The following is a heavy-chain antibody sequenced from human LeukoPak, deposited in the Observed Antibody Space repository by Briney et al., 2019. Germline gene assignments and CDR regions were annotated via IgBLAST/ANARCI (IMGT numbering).Heavy chain of an antibody. V-gene: IGHV3-74*01. CDR3: ARGSYHYDSSGYYNLYYYYGMDV. D-gene: IGHD3-22*01. Sequence: GGSLRLSCAASGFTFSSYWMHWVRQAPGKGLVWVSRINSDGSSTSYADSVKGRFTISRDNAKNTLYLQMNSLRAEDTAVYYCARGSYHYDSSGYYNLYYYYGMDVWGQGTTVTVSS. J-gene: IGHJ6*02. CDR2: INSDGSST. CDR1: GFTFSSYW.